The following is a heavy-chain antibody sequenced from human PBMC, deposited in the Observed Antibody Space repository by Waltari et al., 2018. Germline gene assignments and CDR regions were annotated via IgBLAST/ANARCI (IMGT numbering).Heavy chain of an antibody. Sequence: QVQLVQYGTEVKQPGSSVRVSCKASGYIFIDHYMHWVRQAPGQGLEWMGWMNPNSGGTNYAQKFQGRVTMTRDTSTSTAYMELSRITSDDTAIYYCARDGGFDFWGQGSLVTVSS. CDR2: MNPNSGGT. V-gene: IGHV1-2*02. J-gene: IGHJ4*02. CDR1: GYIFIDHY. D-gene: IGHD2-15*01. CDR3: ARDGGFDF.